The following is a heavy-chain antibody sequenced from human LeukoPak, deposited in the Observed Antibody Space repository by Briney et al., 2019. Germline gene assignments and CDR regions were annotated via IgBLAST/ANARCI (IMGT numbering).Heavy chain of an antibody. CDR3: ARDVKYSSSYYYYGMDV. D-gene: IGHD6-6*01. CDR1: GGTFSSYA. Sequence: ASVKVSCRASGGTFSSYAISWVRQAPGQGLEWMGRIIPILGITNYAQNLQGRVTITADTSTSTAYMVLSMLTSEATAVYYSARDVKYSSSYYYYGMDVWGQGTTVTVS. J-gene: IGHJ6*02. V-gene: IGHV1-69*04. CDR2: IIPILGIT.